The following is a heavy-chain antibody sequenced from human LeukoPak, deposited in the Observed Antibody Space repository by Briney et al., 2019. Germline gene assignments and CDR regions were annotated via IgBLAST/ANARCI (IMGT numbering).Heavy chain of an antibody. Sequence: SETLSLTCAVYGGSFSGYYWSWIRQPPGKGLEWIWEINHSGSTNYNPSLKSRVTISVDTSKNQFSLKLSSVTAADTAVYYCASRIAAAGSYFDYWGQGTLVTVSS. CDR3: ASRIAAAGSYFDY. D-gene: IGHD6-13*01. CDR2: INHSGST. V-gene: IGHV4-34*01. J-gene: IGHJ4*02. CDR1: GGSFSGYY.